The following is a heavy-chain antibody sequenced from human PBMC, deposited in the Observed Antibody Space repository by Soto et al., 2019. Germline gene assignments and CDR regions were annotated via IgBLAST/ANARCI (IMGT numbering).Heavy chain of an antibody. CDR3: ARGRGAAADYFDF. CDR1: GLTYSDYY. CDR2: ISSSTSHT. D-gene: IGHD6-13*01. Sequence: QVQLVESGGGLVKPGGSLRLSCAVSGLTYSDYYMTWIRQAPRKGLEWVSYISSSTSHTNYADSVKGRFTISRDNAKNSLFLQMNSLRAEDTAVYYCARGRGAAADYFDFWGQGTLVTVSS. V-gene: IGHV3-11*05. J-gene: IGHJ4*02.